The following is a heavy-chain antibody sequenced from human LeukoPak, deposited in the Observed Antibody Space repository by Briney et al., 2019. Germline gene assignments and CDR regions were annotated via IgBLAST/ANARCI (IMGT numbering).Heavy chain of an antibody. CDR1: GFTFSSFA. J-gene: IGHJ4*02. Sequence: GGSLRLSCAASGFTFSSFAMSWVRQAPGKGLEWVSAISGSGGSTYYADSVKGRFTISRDNSKNTLYLQMNSLRAEDTAVYYCAREEGSGWYWGPESRNWGQGTLVTVSS. D-gene: IGHD6-13*01. V-gene: IGHV3-23*01. CDR2: ISGSGGST. CDR3: AREEGSGWYWGPESRN.